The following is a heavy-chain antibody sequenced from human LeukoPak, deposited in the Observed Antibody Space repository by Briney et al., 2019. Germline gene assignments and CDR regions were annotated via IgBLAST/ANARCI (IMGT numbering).Heavy chain of an antibody. Sequence: GGSLRLSCAASGFTFSNYWMHWVRQAQGTGQVWVSRINSDGSSTSYADSVKGRVTISRDNAKNMLYLQMNRLRAEDTAVYYCAGDGGLERYFDYWGQGTLVTVSS. CDR3: AGDGGLERYFDY. V-gene: IGHV3-74*01. J-gene: IGHJ4*02. CDR1: GFTFSNYW. D-gene: IGHD1-1*01. CDR2: INSDGSST.